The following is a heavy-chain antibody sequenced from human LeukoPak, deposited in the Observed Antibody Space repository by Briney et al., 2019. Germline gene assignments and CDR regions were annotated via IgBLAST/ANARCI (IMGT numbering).Heavy chain of an antibody. V-gene: IGHV1-18*01. J-gene: IGHJ4*02. D-gene: IGHD3-10*01. CDR1: GYTFTSYG. Sequence: ASVKVSCKASGYTFTSYGIGWLRQAPGQGLEWMGWISAYNGNTNYAQKLRGRVTMTTNTSTSAAYMELRSLRSDDTAVYYCARDGGYYYDSGTYYYYWGQGTLVTVSS. CDR3: ARDGGYYYDSGTYYYY. CDR2: ISAYNGNT.